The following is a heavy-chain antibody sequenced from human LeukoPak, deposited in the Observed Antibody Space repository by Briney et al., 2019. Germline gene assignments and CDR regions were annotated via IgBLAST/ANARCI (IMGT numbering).Heavy chain of an antibody. D-gene: IGHD1-26*01. CDR1: GYSISSGYY. CDR3: ARAREVGAYYNWFDP. V-gene: IGHV4-38-2*01. Sequence: SETLSLTCAVSGYSISSGYYWGWIRQPPGKGLEWIGSIYHSGSTYYNPSLKSRVTISVDTSKNQFSLKLSSVTAADMAVYYCARAREVGAYYNWFDPWGQGTLVTVSS. CDR2: IYHSGST. J-gene: IGHJ5*02.